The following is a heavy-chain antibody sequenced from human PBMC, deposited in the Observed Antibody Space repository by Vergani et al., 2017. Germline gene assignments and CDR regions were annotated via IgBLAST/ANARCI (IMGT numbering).Heavy chain of an antibody. CDR2: ISSGGGDI. J-gene: IGHJ1*01. CDR3: TTAWGLYYLHGEYFQY. V-gene: IGHV3-23*01. D-gene: IGHD3-10*01. CDR1: GFTFDTYT. Sequence: EVQLLESGGGLVQPGGSRRLSCAGAGFTFDTYTMAYVRQAPGKGLEWVATISSGGGDIFYADSVTGRFTISRENSKNTLFLQMNSLKDEDTAVYYCTTAWGLYYLHGEYFQYWGRGTLVSVSS.